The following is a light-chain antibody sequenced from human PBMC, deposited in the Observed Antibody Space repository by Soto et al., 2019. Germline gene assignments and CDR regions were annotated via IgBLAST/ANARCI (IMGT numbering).Light chain of an antibody. Sequence: SALTQPPSASGTPGQTVTISCSGSSSNIGSNYVYWYQQLPGTAPKLLIYRNNQRPSEVPDRFSGSKSGTSASLAISGLRSEDEADYYCAAWDDSLSGLYVFGTGTKVTVL. CDR1: SSNIGSNY. V-gene: IGLV1-47*01. CDR3: AAWDDSLSGLYV. CDR2: RNN. J-gene: IGLJ1*01.